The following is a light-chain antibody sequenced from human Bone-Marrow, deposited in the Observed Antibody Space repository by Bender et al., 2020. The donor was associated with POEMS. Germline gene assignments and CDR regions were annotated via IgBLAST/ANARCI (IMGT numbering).Light chain of an antibody. CDR3: SSHTSGAKL. CDR2: EVN. Sequence: QSALIQPASVSASPGQSVTISCTGTSSDVGTYNLVSWYQQQPGKAPKLMIYEVNRRPSGVSSRFSGSKSGNTASLTISGLQAGDEADYYCSSHTSGAKLFGTGTRVTVL. CDR1: SSDVGTYNL. V-gene: IGLV2-14*02. J-gene: IGLJ1*01.